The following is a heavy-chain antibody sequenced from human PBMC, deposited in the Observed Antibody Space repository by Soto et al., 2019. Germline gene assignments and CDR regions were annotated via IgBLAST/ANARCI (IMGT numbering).Heavy chain of an antibody. CDR3: ARERYSYGYDAFDI. V-gene: IGHV1-69*13. Sequence: SVKVSCKASGGTISSYAISWVRQAPGQGLEWMGGIIPIFGTANYAQKFQGRVTITADESTSTAYMELSSLRSEDTAVYYCARERYSYGYDAFDIWGQGTMVTVSS. CDR2: IIPIFGTA. J-gene: IGHJ3*02. CDR1: GGTISSYA. D-gene: IGHD5-18*01.